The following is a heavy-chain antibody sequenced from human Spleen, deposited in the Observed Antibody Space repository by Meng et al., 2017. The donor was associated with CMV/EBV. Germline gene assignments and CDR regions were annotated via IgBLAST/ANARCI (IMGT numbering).Heavy chain of an antibody. CDR3: ARVIITRVSGIPAAGNAFDF. J-gene: IGHJ3*01. D-gene: IGHD6-13*01. Sequence: GESLKISCVASGFTFSNSWMSWVRQAPGKGLEWVANIKEDGGEKHYVDSVKGRFTISRDNAKNSVHLQMNSLRAEDTALYFCARVIITRVSGIPAAGNAFDFWGQGTMVTVSS. V-gene: IGHV3-7*01. CDR2: IKEDGGEK. CDR1: GFTFSNSW.